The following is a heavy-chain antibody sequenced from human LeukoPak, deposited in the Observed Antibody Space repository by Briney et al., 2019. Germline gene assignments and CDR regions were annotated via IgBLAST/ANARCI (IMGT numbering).Heavy chain of an antibody. V-gene: IGHV1-69*04. CDR1: GGTFSSSA. Sequence: GASLKVSCKASGGTFSSSAISWVRQAPGQGLEWMGRIIPILGIAHYAQKFQGRVTLTADKSTSTAYMELSSLRSEDTAVYYCARAPKVAAAGHYWGQGTLVTVSS. D-gene: IGHD6-13*01. CDR3: ARAPKVAAAGHY. J-gene: IGHJ4*02. CDR2: IIPILGIA.